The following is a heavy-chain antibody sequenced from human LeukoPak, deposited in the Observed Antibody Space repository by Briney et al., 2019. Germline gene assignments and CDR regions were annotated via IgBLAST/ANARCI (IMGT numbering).Heavy chain of an antibody. CDR3: ARGVYYYDSSGYYSAYYYYYMDV. Sequence: SGGSLRLSCAASGFTFSSYWMSWVRQAPGKGLEWVANIKQDGSEKYYVDSVKGRFTISRDNAKNSLYLQTNSLRAEDTAVYYCARGVYYYDSSGYYSAYYYYYMDVWGKGTTVTVSS. J-gene: IGHJ6*03. V-gene: IGHV3-7*01. CDR1: GFTFSSYW. CDR2: IKQDGSEK. D-gene: IGHD3-22*01.